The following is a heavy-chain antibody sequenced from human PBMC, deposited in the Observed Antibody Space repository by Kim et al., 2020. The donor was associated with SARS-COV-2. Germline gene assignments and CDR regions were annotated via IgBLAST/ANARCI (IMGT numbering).Heavy chain of an antibody. Sequence: SETLSLTCTVSGGSISSGSYYWSWIRQPAGKGLEWIGRIYTSGSTNYNPSLKSRVTISVDTSKNQFSLKLSSVTAADTAVYYCARVGRGVHYYYGMDVWGQGTTVTVSS. CDR2: IYTSGST. J-gene: IGHJ6*02. CDR3: ARVGRGVHYYYGMDV. D-gene: IGHD3-10*01. V-gene: IGHV4-61*02. CDR1: GGSISSGSYY.